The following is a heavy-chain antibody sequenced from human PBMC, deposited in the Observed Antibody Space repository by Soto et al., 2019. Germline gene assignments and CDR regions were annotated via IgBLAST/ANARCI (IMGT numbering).Heavy chain of an antibody. Sequence: SETLSFTCTVSDGSISSYYWSWIRQPPGKGLECIGYISYSGSTKYNPSLKNRITIIRDTSKNQFSLKLSSLTASDTAVYYCARRGSSSWYGYWGQGTLVTVSS. CDR1: DGSISSYY. D-gene: IGHD6-13*01. CDR2: ISYSGST. V-gene: IGHV4-59*08. J-gene: IGHJ4*02. CDR3: ARRGSSSWYGY.